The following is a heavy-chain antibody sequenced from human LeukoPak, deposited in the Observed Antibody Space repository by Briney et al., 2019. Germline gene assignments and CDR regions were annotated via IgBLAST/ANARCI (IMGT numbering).Heavy chain of an antibody. D-gene: IGHD3-22*01. CDR1: GYSFTDNW. Sequence: GESLKISCKGSGYSFTDNWIGWVRQMPGKGLRGLGVLYPADSETRYGPSFQGHVAISVDKSITTAYLQWSRVRASDTAMYYCARPRGKYYDIGGDAFDIWGRGTRVTVSS. CDR3: ARPRGKYYDIGGDAFDI. V-gene: IGHV5-51*01. J-gene: IGHJ3*02. CDR2: LYPADSET.